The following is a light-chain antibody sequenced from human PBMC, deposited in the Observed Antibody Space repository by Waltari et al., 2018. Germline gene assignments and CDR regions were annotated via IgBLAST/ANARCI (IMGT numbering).Light chain of an antibody. CDR1: QGINKE. V-gene: IGKV1-27*01. CDR3: QQDYTAPYS. J-gene: IGKJ2*03. CDR2: AAS. Sequence: DIQITQSQSSLSPSVGDRVTVTCRASQGINKELSWYQQIPGKAPTLLIYAASTLQTGVSSRFSGSGSGTDFTLTISSLQPEDVATYYCQQDYTAPYSFGQGTKVEIK.